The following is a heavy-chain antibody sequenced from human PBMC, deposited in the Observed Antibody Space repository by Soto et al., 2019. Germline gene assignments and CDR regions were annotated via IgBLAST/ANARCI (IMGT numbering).Heavy chain of an antibody. D-gene: IGHD3-22*01. V-gene: IGHV4-4*02. J-gene: IGHJ4*02. CDR2: IYHGGST. CDR3: ARSRGYYDSSGYSYY. CDR1: GGSISSSNW. Sequence: LSLTCAVSGGSISSSNWWSWVRQPPGKGLEWIGEIYHGGSTNYNPSLKSRVTISVDKSKNQFSLKLSSVTAADTAVYYCARSRGYYDSSGYSYYWGQGTLVTVSS.